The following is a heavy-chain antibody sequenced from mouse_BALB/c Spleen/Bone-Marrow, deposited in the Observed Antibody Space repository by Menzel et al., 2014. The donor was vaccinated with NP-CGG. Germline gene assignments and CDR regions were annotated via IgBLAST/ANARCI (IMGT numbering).Heavy chain of an antibody. CDR2: ISYSGNT. Sequence: EVQVVESGPSLVKPSQTLSLTCSVTGDSITNAYWNWIREFPGNKIDYMGYISYSGNTYYNPSLKSRISITRDTSKNQFYLQLNSVTTEDTATYCCARGTGYYFDYWGQGTTLTVSS. J-gene: IGHJ2*01. D-gene: IGHD3-3*01. CDR1: GDSITNAY. V-gene: IGHV3-8*02. CDR3: ARGTGYYFDY.